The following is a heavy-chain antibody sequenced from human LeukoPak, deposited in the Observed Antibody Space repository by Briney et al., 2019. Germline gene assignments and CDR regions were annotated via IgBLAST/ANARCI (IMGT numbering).Heavy chain of an antibody. J-gene: IGHJ4*02. D-gene: IGHD2-15*01. CDR3: ARGIIGYYFDY. V-gene: IGHV1-18*01. Sequence: ASVKVSCKTSGYTFTIYGISWVRQAPGQGLEWMGLISAYGNTNYAQNLQGRVTMTTNTSTSTAYMELRSLRSDDTAVYYCARGIIGYYFDYWGQGTLVTVSS. CDR1: GYTFTIYG. CDR2: ISAYGNT.